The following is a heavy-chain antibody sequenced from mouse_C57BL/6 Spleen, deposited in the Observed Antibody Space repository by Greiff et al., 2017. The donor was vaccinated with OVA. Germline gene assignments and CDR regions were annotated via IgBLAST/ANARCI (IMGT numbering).Heavy chain of an antibody. CDR3: ARIGYYGSSYSSFDY. V-gene: IGHV1-18*01. Sequence: VQLKESGPELVKPGASVKIPCKASGYTFTDYNMDWVKQSHGKSLEWIGDINPNNGGTIYNQKFKGKATLTVDKSSSTAYMELRSLTSEDTAVYYCARIGYYGSSYSSFDYWGQGTTLTVSS. CDR2: INPNNGGT. J-gene: IGHJ2*01. D-gene: IGHD1-1*01. CDR1: GYTFTDYN.